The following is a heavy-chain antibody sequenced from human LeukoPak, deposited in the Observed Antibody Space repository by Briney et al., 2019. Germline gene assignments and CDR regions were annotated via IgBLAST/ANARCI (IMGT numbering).Heavy chain of an antibody. CDR1: GGTFGSYA. V-gene: IGHV1-69*04. J-gene: IGHJ4*02. Sequence: SVKASCKASGGTFGSYAISWVRQAPGQGLEWMGRIIPILGIANYAQKFQGRVTITADKSTSTAYMELSSLRSEDTAVYYCARVRGYYGSGSYYNEGHLNYWGQGTLVTVSS. D-gene: IGHD3-10*01. CDR3: ARVRGYYGSGSYYNEGHLNY. CDR2: IIPILGIA.